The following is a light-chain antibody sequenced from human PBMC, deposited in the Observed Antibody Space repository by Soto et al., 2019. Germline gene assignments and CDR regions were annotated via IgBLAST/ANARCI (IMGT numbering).Light chain of an antibody. V-gene: IGKV2-28*01. CDR1: QSLLHSNGYNY. CDR3: MQALQTPLT. J-gene: IGKJ4*01. CDR2: LGS. Sequence: DIVMTQSPLSLPVTPGEPASISCRSSQSLLHSNGYNYLDWYLQKPGQSPQLLIYLGSNRASGVPDRFSGSGSGTDFTLKISRVEAEHVAVYYCMQALQTPLTFGGGTKVDIK.